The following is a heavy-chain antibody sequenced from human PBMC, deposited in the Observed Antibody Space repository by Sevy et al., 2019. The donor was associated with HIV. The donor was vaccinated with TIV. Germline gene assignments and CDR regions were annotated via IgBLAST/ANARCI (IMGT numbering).Heavy chain of an antibody. CDR2: IRSKAYGGTT. J-gene: IGHJ6*02. Sequence: GGSLRFSCTASGFTFGDYAMSWFRQAPGKGLEWVGFIRSKAYGGTTEYAASVKGRFTISRDDSKSIAYLQMNSLKTEDTAVYYCTRDPNSFVVVPAYYYGIDVWGQGTTVTVSS. CDR3: TRDPNSFVVVPAYYYGIDV. CDR1: GFTFGDYA. D-gene: IGHD2-2*01. V-gene: IGHV3-49*03.